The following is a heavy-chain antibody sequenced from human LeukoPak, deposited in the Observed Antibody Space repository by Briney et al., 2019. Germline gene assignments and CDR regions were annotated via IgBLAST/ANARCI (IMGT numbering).Heavy chain of an antibody. J-gene: IGHJ6*03. V-gene: IGHV3-23*01. Sequence: GSGGSTYYADSVKGRFTVSRDNSKSTLYLQMNSLTAEDTAVYYCAKMRGQYYHSYYMDAWGKGTTVTVSS. CDR2: GSGGST. CDR3: AKMRGQYYHSYYMDA.